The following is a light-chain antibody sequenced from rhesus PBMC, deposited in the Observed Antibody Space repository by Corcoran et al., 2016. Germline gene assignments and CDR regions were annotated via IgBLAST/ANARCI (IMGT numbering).Light chain of an antibody. CDR2: GAS. J-gene: IGKJ1*01. Sequence: EIVLSQSPATLSLSPGERATLSCRASQSVSSSLAWYRQKPGQVPRALSNGASNRATGITDSFSGSGSGTEFTLTSSSLEPADFVVYCCQQYSDWPRTFGQGTKVEIK. V-gene: IGKV3-42*03. CDR1: QSVSSS. CDR3: QQYSDWPRT.